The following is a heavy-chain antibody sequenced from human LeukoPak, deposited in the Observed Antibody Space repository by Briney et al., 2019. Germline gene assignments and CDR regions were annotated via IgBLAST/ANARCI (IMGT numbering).Heavy chain of an antibody. V-gene: IGHV4-59*01. CDR1: GGSISSYY. Sequence: SETLSLTCTVSGGSISSYYWSWIRQPPGKGLEWIGYIYYSGSTNYNPSLKSRVTISVDTSKNQFSLKLSSVTAADTAVYYCAGAEAQWPDAFDIWGQGTMVTVSS. CDR2: IYYSGST. D-gene: IGHD6-19*01. CDR3: AGAEAQWPDAFDI. J-gene: IGHJ3*02.